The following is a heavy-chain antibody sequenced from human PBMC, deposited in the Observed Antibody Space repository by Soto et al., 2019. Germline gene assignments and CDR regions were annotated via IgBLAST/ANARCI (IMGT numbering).Heavy chain of an antibody. CDR2: ISGSGTTA. CDR3: AKTTDGWFSAFEI. CDR1: RFVFSSYA. J-gene: IGHJ3*02. D-gene: IGHD6-19*01. Sequence: EVQLLESGGGLVQPGGSLRLSCAASRFVFSSYAMSWVRQAPGKGLEWVSAISGSGTTAYYADSVKGRFIFSRDNPKNTMYLQMNSLRAEDTAVYFCAKTTDGWFSAFEIWGQGTVVTVSS. V-gene: IGHV3-23*01.